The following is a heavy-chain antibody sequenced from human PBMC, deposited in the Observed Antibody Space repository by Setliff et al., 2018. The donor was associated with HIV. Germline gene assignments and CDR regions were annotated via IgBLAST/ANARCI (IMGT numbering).Heavy chain of an antibody. CDR1: GGSISSHY. CDR3: ARGLSSPFAAGL. CDR2: IYYNGIT. J-gene: IGHJ4*02. Sequence: LSLTCTVSGGSISSHYWSWIRQAPGKGLEWIASIYYNGITNYNPSLKSRVIISVDTSKNQFSLKLSSLTSADTAVYYCARGLSSPFAAGLWGQGTLVTVSS. V-gene: IGHV4-59*11. D-gene: IGHD6-13*01.